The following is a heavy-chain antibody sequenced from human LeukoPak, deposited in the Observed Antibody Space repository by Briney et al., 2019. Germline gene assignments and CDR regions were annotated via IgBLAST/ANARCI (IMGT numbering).Heavy chain of an antibody. CDR3: ANGDEDTAMVFDY. CDR1: GFTFDDYA. CDR2: ISWDGGST. Sequence: GGSLRLSYAASGFTFDDYAMHWVRQAPGKGLEWVSLISWDGGSTYYADSVKGRLTISRDNSKNSLYLQMNSLRAEDTAVYYCANGDEDTAMVFDYWGQGTLVTVSS. J-gene: IGHJ4*02. D-gene: IGHD5-18*01. V-gene: IGHV3-43D*03.